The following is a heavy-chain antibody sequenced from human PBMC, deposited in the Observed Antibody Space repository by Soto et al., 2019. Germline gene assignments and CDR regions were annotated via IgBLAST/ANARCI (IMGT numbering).Heavy chain of an antibody. CDR2: VYYTGSA. J-gene: IGHJ6*02. Sequence: PSETLSLTCTVSGDSISTFYWSWLRQPPGKGLEWIGYVYYTGSADYNPSLTSRVTISVDTSRNQFSLTLRSVTTADTAGYYCARGYSNSPGMDVWGQGXTVTVSS. D-gene: IGHD6-6*01. CDR3: ARGYSNSPGMDV. CDR1: GDSISTFY. V-gene: IGHV4-59*01.